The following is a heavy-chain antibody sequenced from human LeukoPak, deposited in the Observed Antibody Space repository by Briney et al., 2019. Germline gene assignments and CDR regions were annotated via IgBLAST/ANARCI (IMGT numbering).Heavy chain of an antibody. Sequence: SETLSLTCTVSGGSISSYYWSWIRQPAGKGLEWIGRIYTSGSTNYNPSLKSRVTMSVDTSKNQFSLKLSSVTAADTAVYYCARVRITGTTTAFDYWGQGTLVTVSS. V-gene: IGHV4-4*07. J-gene: IGHJ4*02. D-gene: IGHD1-7*01. CDR2: IYTSGST. CDR3: ARVRITGTTTAFDY. CDR1: GGSISSYY.